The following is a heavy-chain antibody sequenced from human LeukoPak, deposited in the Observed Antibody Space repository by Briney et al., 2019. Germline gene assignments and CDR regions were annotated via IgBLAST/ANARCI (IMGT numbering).Heavy chain of an antibody. CDR3: ASPTTGPGAFDI. D-gene: IGHD4-17*01. CDR2: IYYGGST. Sequence: SETLSLTCTVSGGSVSSGSYYWSWIRQPPGKGLEWIRYIYYGGSTNYNPSLKSRVTISVDTSKNQFSLKLSSVTAADTAVYYCASPTTGPGAFDIWGQGTMVTVSS. J-gene: IGHJ3*02. CDR1: GGSVSSGSYY. V-gene: IGHV4-61*01.